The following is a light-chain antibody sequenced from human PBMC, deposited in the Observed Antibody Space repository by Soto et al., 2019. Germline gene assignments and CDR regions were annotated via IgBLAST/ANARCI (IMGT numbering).Light chain of an antibody. J-gene: IGLJ1*01. Sequence: QSVLTRPPSVSGAPGQRVTISCTRSSSNIGSTYDVQWYQQLPGTAPKLLIHGNTNRPSGVPDRFSGSKSGTSASLAITGLQADDEADYYCQSYDDSLSVHYVFGTGTTVTVL. CDR1: SSNIGSTYD. V-gene: IGLV1-40*01. CDR3: QSYDDSLSVHYV. CDR2: GNT.